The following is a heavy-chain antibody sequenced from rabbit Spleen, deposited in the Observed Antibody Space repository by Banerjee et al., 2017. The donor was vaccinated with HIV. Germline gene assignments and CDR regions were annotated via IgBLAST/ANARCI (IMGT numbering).Heavy chain of an antibody. Sequence: LEESGGGLVQPEGSLALTCKASGFSFSNKAVMCWVRQAPGKGLEWIACINSFSGRPVYATWVNGRFTISKASWTTVTLHMTGLTAADTATHFCARDLPGVIGWNFNLWGQGTLVTVS. CDR2: INSFSGRP. D-gene: IGHD1-1*01. CDR1: GFSFSNKAV. J-gene: IGHJ4*01. V-gene: IGHV1S45*01. CDR3: ARDLPGVIGWNFNL.